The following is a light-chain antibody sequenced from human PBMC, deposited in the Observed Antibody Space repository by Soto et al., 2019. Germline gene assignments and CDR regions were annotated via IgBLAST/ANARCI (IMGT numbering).Light chain of an antibody. CDR1: QSVLYSTNNKNY. CDR3: QQYYITPLT. CDR2: WAA. J-gene: IGKJ4*01. Sequence: DIVMTQSPDSLAVSLGERATINCKSSQSVLYSTNNKNYLAWYQQKPGQPPKLLIYWAATRESGVPDRFSGSGSVTDFTLAISGLQAEDVVVYYCQQYYITPLTFGGGTKVEIK. V-gene: IGKV4-1*01.